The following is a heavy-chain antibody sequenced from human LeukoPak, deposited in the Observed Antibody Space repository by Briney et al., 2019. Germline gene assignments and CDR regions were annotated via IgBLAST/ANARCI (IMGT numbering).Heavy chain of an antibody. CDR3: ARVGYGSSWEERYYFDH. CDR1: GFSVSNNY. Sequence: GGSLRLSCATSGFSVSNNYMSWVRQAPGKGLEWVSVISSAGDTYYADSVKGRFSISRDTSKDTVFLEMNSLRAEDTAVYYCARVGYGSSWEERYYFDHWGQGAQVTVSS. D-gene: IGHD6-13*01. J-gene: IGHJ4*02. V-gene: IGHV3-66*01. CDR2: ISSAGDT.